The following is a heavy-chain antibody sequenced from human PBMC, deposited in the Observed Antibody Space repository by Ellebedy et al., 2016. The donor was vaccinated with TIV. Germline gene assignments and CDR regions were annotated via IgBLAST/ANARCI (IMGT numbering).Heavy chain of an antibody. D-gene: IGHD3-22*01. CDR1: GYTFTNYY. Sequence: AASVKVSCNASGYTFTNYYMHCVRQAPGQGLEWVARINPNSGDTAYAQNLQGRVTVTGDTSIITAYMELSRLISDDTAVYYCVRDLTNYGSSSYWGQGTLVTVSS. V-gene: IGHV1-2*02. CDR3: VRDLTNYGSSSY. J-gene: IGHJ4*02. CDR2: INPNSGDT.